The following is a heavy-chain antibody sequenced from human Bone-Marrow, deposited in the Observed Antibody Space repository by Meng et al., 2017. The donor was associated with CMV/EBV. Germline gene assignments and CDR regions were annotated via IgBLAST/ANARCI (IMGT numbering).Heavy chain of an antibody. CDR2: IRYDGSNK. CDR3: ACQNPRILTGYG. CDR1: GFTFSSYG. D-gene: IGHD3-9*01. V-gene: IGHV3-30*02. J-gene: IGHJ4*02. Sequence: GESLKISCAASGFTFSSYGMHWVRQAPGKGLEWVAFIRYDGSNKYYADSVKGRFTISRDNSKNTLYLQMNSLRAEDTAVYYCACQNPRILTGYGWGQGTLVTVSS.